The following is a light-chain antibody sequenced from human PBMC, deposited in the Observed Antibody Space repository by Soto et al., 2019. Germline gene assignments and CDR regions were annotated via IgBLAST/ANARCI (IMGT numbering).Light chain of an antibody. Sequence: EFVLTQSPGTLSWSPGERSTLSCSASETVRNNYLAWYQQKPGQAPRLLIYDASSRAIGIPARFSGSGSGTEFTLTISSLQSEDFAVYSCQQYNDWPLTFGGGTKVDIK. CDR2: DAS. CDR3: QQYNDWPLT. CDR1: ETVRNN. V-gene: IGKV3D-15*01. J-gene: IGKJ4*01.